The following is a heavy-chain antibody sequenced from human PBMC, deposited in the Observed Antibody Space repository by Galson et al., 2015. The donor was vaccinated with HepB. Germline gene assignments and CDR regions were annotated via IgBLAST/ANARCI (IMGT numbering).Heavy chain of an antibody. CDR2: ISGSGGST. CDR3: AKAPHDYGDYVHLAFFDY. V-gene: IGHV3-23*01. Sequence: SLRLSCAASGFTFSSYAMSWVRQAPGKGLEWVSAISGSGGSTYYADSVKGRFTISRDNSKNTLYLQMNSLRAEDTAVYYCAKAPHDYGDYVHLAFFDYWGQGTLVTVSS. J-gene: IGHJ4*02. D-gene: IGHD4-17*01. CDR1: GFTFSSYA.